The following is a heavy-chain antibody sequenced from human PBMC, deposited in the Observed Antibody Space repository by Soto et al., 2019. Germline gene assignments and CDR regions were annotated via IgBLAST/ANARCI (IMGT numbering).Heavy chain of an antibody. Sequence: EVQLLESGGGLVQPGGSLRLSCAASGFTFSSYAMSWVRQAPGKGLEWVSAISGSGGSTYYADSVKGRFTISRDNSKNTLYLQMNSLRAEDTAVYYCAKVSGWYTGVGATRGYFAYWGQGTLVTVSS. CDR2: ISGSGGST. CDR3: AKVSGWYTGVGATRGYFAY. V-gene: IGHV3-23*01. D-gene: IGHD1-26*01. J-gene: IGHJ4*02. CDR1: GFTFSSYA.